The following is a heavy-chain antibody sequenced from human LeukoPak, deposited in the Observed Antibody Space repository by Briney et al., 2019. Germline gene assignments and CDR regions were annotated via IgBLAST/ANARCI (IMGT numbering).Heavy chain of an antibody. D-gene: IGHD1/OR15-1a*01. CDR2: IYSSGKT. CDR1: GGSLSIYY. J-gene: IGHJ4*02. V-gene: IGHV4-4*07. CDR3: ARAGHTPNIGPAGIDY. Sequence: SETPSLTCTVSGGSLSIYYWNWIRQPAEKRLEWIVRIYSSGKTKYNPSLKSRVTMSVDKSKNQISLEVSSVTAADTAVYYCARAGHTPNIGPAGIDYRGQGTLVTVSS.